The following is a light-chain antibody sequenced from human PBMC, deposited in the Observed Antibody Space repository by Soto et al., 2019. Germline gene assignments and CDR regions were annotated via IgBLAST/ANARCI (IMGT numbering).Light chain of an antibody. V-gene: IGKV1-5*01. CDR2: DAS. CDR3: QQYNSYSLT. CDR1: QSISSW. Sequence: DLQMTQSPSTLSASVGDRVTITCRASQSISSWLAWYQQQPGKAPKLLIYDASSLESGVPSRFSGSGSGTEFTLTISSLQPDDFATYYCQQYNSYSLTFGQGNKVDIK. J-gene: IGKJ1*01.